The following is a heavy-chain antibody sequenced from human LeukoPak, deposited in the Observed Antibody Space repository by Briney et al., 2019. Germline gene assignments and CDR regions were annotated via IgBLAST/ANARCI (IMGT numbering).Heavy chain of an antibody. CDR2: ISSSGSFT. V-gene: IGHV3-48*03. Sequence: GGSLRLSCAASGFTFSSYEMNWVCQAPGKGLEWVSYISSSGSFTHYADSVKGRFTISRDSAKNSVYLQMNSLRAEDTAVYYCARSSGSNRPFDSWGQGTLVTVSS. CDR3: ARSSGSNRPFDS. CDR1: GFTFSSYE. J-gene: IGHJ4*02. D-gene: IGHD1-26*01.